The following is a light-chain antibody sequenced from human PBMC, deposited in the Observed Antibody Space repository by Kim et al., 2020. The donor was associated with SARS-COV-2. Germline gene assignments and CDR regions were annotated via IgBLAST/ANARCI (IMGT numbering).Light chain of an antibody. V-gene: IGLV1-44*01. CDR2: NEN. J-gene: IGLJ3*02. CDR1: SSNIGRNT. Sequence: QSVLTQPPSVSGTPGQRVTVSCSGGSSNIGRNTVNWYQQVPRAAPKPLIYNENQRPSGVPDRVSASKSGTSASLAIGGLQPEDEAQYYCASWDDSLKGWVFGGGTQLTVL. CDR3: ASWDDSLKGWV.